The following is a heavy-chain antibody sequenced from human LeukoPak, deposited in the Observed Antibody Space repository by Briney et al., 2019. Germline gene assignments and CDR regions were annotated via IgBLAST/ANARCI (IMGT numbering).Heavy chain of an antibody. J-gene: IGHJ4*02. D-gene: IGHD4-23*01. CDR3: AGGGPSGGNPLPLAY. CDR2: INPNSGGT. V-gene: IGHV1/OR15-1*04. CDR1: GYIFTDYY. Sequence: ASVTVSCTASGYIFTDYYMHWVRQAPGQELGWMGRINPNSGGTNYAQKFQGRVTMTRDTSISTAYMELTRLKSDDTAIYYCAGGGPSGGNPLPLAYWGQGTLLTVSS.